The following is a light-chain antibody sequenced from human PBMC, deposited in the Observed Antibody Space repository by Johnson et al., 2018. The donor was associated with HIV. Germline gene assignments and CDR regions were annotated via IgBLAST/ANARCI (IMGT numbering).Light chain of an antibody. Sequence: QSVLTQPPSVSAAPGQKVTISCSGSSSNIGNNYVSWYQQLPGTAPKFLIYDNNKRPSGIPDRFSGSKYGTSATLGITGLQTGDEADYYCGTWDSSLSQGVFGTGTKVTVL. CDR1: SSNIGNNY. J-gene: IGLJ1*01. V-gene: IGLV1-51*01. CDR2: DNN. CDR3: GTWDSSLSQGV.